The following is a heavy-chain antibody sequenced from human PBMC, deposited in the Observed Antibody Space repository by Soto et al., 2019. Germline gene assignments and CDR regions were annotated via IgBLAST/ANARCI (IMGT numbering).Heavy chain of an antibody. CDR1: GGTLTNFINYP. D-gene: IGHD2-15*01. Sequence: SVKVCCKASGGTLTNFINYPINWVGQALGQGLEWMVGIVPNIGTGSDAQKFQGRVTMTTDTSTSTAYLELRRLRSDDTAVYYCARSPRPRWYFDYQGQGTLVTVSS. CDR2: IVPNIGTG. J-gene: IGHJ4*02. V-gene: IGHV1-69*05. CDR3: ARSPRPRWYFDY.